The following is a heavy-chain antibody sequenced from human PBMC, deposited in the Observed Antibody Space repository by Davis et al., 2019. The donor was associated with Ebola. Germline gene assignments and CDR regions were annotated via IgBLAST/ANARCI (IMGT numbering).Heavy chain of an antibody. CDR3: AIPTGLRGKYYYGMDV. Sequence: ASVKVSCKVSGYTLTDLSMHWVRQAPGKGLEWMGWISAYNGNTNYAQKLQGRVTMTTDTSTSTAYMELRSLRSDDTAVYYCAIPTGLRGKYYYGMDVWGQGTTVTVSS. V-gene: IGHV1-18*01. CDR2: ISAYNGNT. CDR1: GYTLTDLS. J-gene: IGHJ6*02. D-gene: IGHD4-17*01.